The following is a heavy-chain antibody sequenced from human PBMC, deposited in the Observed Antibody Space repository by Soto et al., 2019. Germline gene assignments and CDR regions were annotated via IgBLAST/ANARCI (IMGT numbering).Heavy chain of an antibody. Sequence: QVQLVQSGAEVKKPGSSVKVSCKASGGTFSSYAISWVRQAPGQGLEWMGGIIPIFGTANYAQKFQGRVTITAVEATSTAYMELSSLRSEDTAVYYCARSLEVAANYYYYGMDVWGQGTTVTVSS. CDR2: IIPIFGTA. CDR1: GGTFSSYA. J-gene: IGHJ6*02. CDR3: ARSLEVAANYYYYGMDV. D-gene: IGHD2-15*01. V-gene: IGHV1-69*01.